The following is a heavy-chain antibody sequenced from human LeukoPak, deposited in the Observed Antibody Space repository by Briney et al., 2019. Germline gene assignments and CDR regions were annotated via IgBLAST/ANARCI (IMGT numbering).Heavy chain of an antibody. CDR1: GXXXXSYX. CDR3: ARVAIAARPYFDY. CDR2: IKQDGSEK. J-gene: IGHJ4*02. D-gene: IGHD6-6*01. Sequence: GGXXXXXCAXXGXXXXSYXMSXVRQAPGKGLEWVANIKQDGSEKYYVDSVKGRFTISRDNAKNSLYLQTNSLRAEDTAVYYCARVAIAARPYFDYWGQGTLVTVSS. V-gene: IGHV3-7*04.